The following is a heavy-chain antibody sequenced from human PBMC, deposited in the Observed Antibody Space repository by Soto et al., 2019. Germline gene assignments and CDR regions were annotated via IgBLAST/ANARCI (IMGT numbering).Heavy chain of an antibody. CDR2: ISSSSSYI. V-gene: IGHV3-21*01. J-gene: IGHJ4*02. CDR1: GFTFSSYS. Sequence: PGGSLRLSCAASGFTFSSYSMNWVRQAPGKGLEWVSSISSSSSYIYYADSVKGRFTISRDNAKNSLYLQMNSLRAEDTAVYYCARVYCTNGVCPPVWGQGTLVTVSS. CDR3: ARVYCTNGVCPPV. D-gene: IGHD2-8*01.